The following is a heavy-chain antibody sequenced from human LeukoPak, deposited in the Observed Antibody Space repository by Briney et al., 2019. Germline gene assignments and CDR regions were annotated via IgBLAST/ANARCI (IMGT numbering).Heavy chain of an antibody. CDR3: TRKTPGRTPFDY. J-gene: IGHJ4*02. CDR2: VGTSADT. V-gene: IGHV3-23*01. D-gene: IGHD2-15*01. CDR1: GFTFSSYA. Sequence: GGSLRLSCLASGFTFSSYAMDWVRQAPGQGLQWVSAVGTSADTYYADSVRGRFTVSRDNSKNTLYLQMDSLRAEDTAIYYCTRKTPGRTPFDYWGQGILVTVSS.